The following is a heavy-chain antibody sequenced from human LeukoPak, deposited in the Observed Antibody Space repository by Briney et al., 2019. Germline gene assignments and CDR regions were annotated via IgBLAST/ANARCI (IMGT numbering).Heavy chain of an antibody. Sequence: ASVKVSCKASGYTFTGYYMHWVRQAPGQGLEWMGWINHNSGGTNYAQKLQGRVTMTTDTSTSTAYMELRSLRSDDTAVYYCARVQYDFWSGYRVHYYFDYWGQGTLVTVSS. CDR3: ARVQYDFWSGYRVHYYFDY. CDR1: GYTFTGYY. CDR2: INHNSGGT. V-gene: IGHV1-2*02. D-gene: IGHD3-3*01. J-gene: IGHJ4*02.